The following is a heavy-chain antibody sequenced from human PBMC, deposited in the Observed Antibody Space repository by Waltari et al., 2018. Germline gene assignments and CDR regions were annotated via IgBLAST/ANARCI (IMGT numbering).Heavy chain of an antibody. CDR1: GYTRTELS. Sequence: QVQLVQSGAEVKKPGASVKVSCKVSGYTRTELSMPWVRQAPGKGLEWMGGFDPEDGETIYAQKFQGRVTMTEDTSTDTAYMELSSLRSEDTAVYYCATSILTGYYSPFDYWGQGTLVTVSS. J-gene: IGHJ4*02. V-gene: IGHV1-24*01. CDR3: ATSILTGYYSPFDY. D-gene: IGHD3-9*01. CDR2: FDPEDGET.